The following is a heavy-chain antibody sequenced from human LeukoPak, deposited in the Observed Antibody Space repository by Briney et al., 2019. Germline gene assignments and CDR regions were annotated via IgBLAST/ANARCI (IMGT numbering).Heavy chain of an antibody. CDR2: ISDAGGNT. CDR1: GFTFSTYA. CDR3: AKGRTNDY. D-gene: IGHD1/OR15-1a*01. J-gene: IGHJ4*02. V-gene: IGHV3-23*01. Sequence: GGSLRLSCAASGFTFSTYAMSWVRQTPERGLEWVSAISDAGGNTFYADSVKGRFTISRDNSKNTRYLQMNSLRAEDTAIYYSAKGRTNDYWGQGTLVTVSS.